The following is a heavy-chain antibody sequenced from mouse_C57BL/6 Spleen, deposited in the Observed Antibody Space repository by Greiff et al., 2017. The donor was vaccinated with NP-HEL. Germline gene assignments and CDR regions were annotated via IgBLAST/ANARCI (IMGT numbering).Heavy chain of an antibody. D-gene: IGHD2-3*01. V-gene: IGHV1-80*01. CDR1: GYAFSSYW. J-gene: IGHJ3*01. CDR2: IYPGDGDT. Sequence: VQLQQSGAELVKPGASVKISCKASGYAFSSYWMNWVKQRPGKGLEWIGQIYPGDGDTNYNGKFKGKATLTADKSSSTAYMQLSSLTSEDSAVYFCAREEWLLRRFAYWGQGTLVTVSA. CDR3: AREEWLLRRFAY.